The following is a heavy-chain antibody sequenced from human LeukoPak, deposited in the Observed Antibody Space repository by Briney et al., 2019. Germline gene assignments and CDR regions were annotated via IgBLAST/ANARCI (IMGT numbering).Heavy chain of an antibody. CDR3: ARDLSSRPFDY. J-gene: IGHJ4*02. Sequence: GGSLRLSCAASEFTFSSYSMNWVRQAPGKGLEWVSSISSSSSYIYYADSVKGRFTISRDNAKNSLYLQMNSLRAEDTAVYYCARDLSSRPFDYWGQGTLVTVSS. V-gene: IGHV3-21*01. CDR1: EFTFSSYS. CDR2: ISSSSSYI. D-gene: IGHD6-13*01.